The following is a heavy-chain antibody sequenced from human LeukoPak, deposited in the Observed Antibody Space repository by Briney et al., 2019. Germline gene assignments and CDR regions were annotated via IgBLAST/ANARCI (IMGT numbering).Heavy chain of an antibody. V-gene: IGHV5-51*01. CDR1: GYSFTSYW. CDR2: IYPGDSDT. D-gene: IGHD3-10*01. Sequence: GESLKISCKGSGYSFTSYWIGWVRQMPGKGLEWMGIIYPGDSDTRYSPSFKGQVTISADKSISTAYLQWSSLKASDTAMYYCARPMVRGPRGDYFDYWGQGTLVTVSS. CDR3: ARPMVRGPRGDYFDY. J-gene: IGHJ4*02.